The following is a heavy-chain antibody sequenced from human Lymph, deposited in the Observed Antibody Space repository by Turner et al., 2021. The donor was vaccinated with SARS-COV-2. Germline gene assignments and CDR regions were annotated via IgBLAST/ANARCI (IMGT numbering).Heavy chain of an antibody. J-gene: IGHJ6*02. CDR3: ARDPPIQIWVDYFYYGMDV. V-gene: IGHV1-46*01. Sequence: QVQLVQSGAEVKKPGASVTVSCKASGYTCTSYYIHWVRQAPGQGLEWMGIINPSGGSTSYAQKFQGRVTMTRDTSTSTVYMELSSLRSEDTAVYYCARDPPIQIWVDYFYYGMDVWGQGTTVTVSS. D-gene: IGHD5-18*01. CDR2: INPSGGST. CDR1: GYTCTSYY.